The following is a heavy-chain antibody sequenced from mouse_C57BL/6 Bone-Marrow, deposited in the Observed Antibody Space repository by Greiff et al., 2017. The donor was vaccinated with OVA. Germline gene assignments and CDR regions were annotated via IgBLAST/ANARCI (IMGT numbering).Heavy chain of an antibody. Sequence: EVMLVESGGDLVKPGGSLKLSCAASGFTFSSYGMSWVRQTPDKRLEWVATISSGGSYTYYPDSVKGRITISRDNAKNTLYLQMSSLKSEDTAMYYCARHGYAWFAYWGQGTLVTVSA. CDR2: ISSGGSYT. CDR1: GFTFSSYG. CDR3: ARHGYAWFAY. J-gene: IGHJ3*01. V-gene: IGHV5-6*01. D-gene: IGHD1-2*01.